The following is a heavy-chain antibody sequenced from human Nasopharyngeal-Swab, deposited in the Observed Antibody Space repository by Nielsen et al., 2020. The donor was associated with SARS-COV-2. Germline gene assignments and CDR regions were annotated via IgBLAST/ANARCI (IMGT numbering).Heavy chain of an antibody. D-gene: IGHD3-10*01. CDR1: GFTFSSYA. V-gene: IGHV3-30*04. CDR3: ARSPGGCFDC. J-gene: IGHJ4*02. Sequence: GESLKISCAASGFTFSSYAMHWVRQAPGKGLEWVALISYDGSNKYYADSVKGRFTISRDNSKNTLYLQMNSLRAEDTAVYYCARSPGGCFDCWGQGTLVTVSS. CDR2: ISYDGSNK.